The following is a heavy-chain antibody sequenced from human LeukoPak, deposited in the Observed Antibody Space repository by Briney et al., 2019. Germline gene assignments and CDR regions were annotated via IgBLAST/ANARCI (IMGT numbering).Heavy chain of an antibody. Sequence: ASVKVSCKASGYIFTSYYMHWVRQAPGQGLEWMGIINPSGGSTSYAQKFQGRVTMTRDTSTSTVYMELSSLRSEDTAVYYCARDLYCSGGSCYSFDPWGQGTLVTVSS. J-gene: IGHJ5*02. V-gene: IGHV1-46*01. CDR1: GYIFTSYY. D-gene: IGHD2-15*01. CDR2: INPSGGST. CDR3: ARDLYCSGGSCYSFDP.